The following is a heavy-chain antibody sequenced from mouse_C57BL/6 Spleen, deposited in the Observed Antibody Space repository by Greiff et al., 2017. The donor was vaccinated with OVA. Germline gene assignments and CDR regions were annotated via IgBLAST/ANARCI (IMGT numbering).Heavy chain of an antibody. CDR2: ISDGGSYT. Sequence: EVQRVESGGGLVKPGGSLKLSCAASGFTFSSYAMSWVRQTPEKRLEWVATISDGGSYTYYPDNVKGRFTISRDNAKNNLYLQMSHLKSEDTAMFYCAREVTTGSWFADWGQGTLVTVSA. D-gene: IGHD2-5*01. CDR3: AREVTTGSWFAD. J-gene: IGHJ3*01. CDR1: GFTFSSYA. V-gene: IGHV5-4*01.